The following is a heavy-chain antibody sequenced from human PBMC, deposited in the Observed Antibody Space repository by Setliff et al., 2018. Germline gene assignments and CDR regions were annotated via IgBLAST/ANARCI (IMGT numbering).Heavy chain of an antibody. CDR2: INSDGSST. Sequence: PGGSLRLSCAASGFTFSSYWMHWVRQAPGKGLVWVSRINSDGSSTSYADSVKGRFTISRDNAKNSLYLQMNSLRAEDTALYYCAKDTGNGGNTGLDYWGQGTLVTVSS. V-gene: IGHV3-74*01. CDR1: GFTFSSYW. CDR3: AKDTGNGGNTGLDY. J-gene: IGHJ4*02. D-gene: IGHD2-15*01.